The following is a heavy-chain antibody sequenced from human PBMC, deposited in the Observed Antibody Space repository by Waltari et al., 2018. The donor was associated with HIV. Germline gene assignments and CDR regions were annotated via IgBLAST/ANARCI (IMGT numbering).Heavy chain of an antibody. J-gene: IGHJ6*02. CDR1: GFTFGALS. CDR3: AKGGVARSYYHYYGMDV. D-gene: IGHD5-12*01. Sequence: EVQLVESGGGLVQPGRSLRISCAASGFTFGALSLTWVRQAPGKGLECVSGISWNRGSTGYADSVKVRFTISRDNAKNSLYLQMNSLRAEDTALYYCAKGGVARSYYHYYGMDVWGQGTTVTVSS. V-gene: IGHV3-9*01. CDR2: ISWNRGST.